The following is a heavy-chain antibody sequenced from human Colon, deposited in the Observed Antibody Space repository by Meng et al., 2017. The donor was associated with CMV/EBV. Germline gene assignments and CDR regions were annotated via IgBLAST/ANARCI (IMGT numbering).Heavy chain of an antibody. CDR1: GFRFGTYA. CDR2: ISDSGGTT. J-gene: IGHJ4*02. V-gene: IGHV3-23*01. CDR3: ARLDRYQVPY. D-gene: IGHD2-2*01. Sequence: GGSLRLSCEASGFRFGTYAMTWVRQAPAVGLEWVASISDSGGTTYYADSVKGRFIISRDNSQNTLDLQMNSLRLEDTAVYYCARLDRYQVPYWGQGSLVTVSS.